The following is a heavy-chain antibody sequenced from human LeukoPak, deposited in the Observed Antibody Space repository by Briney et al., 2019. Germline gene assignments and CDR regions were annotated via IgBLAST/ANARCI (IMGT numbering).Heavy chain of an antibody. D-gene: IGHD1-1*01. Sequence: PSETLSLTCTVSGGSINRYYWGGVRQPAGKGLEWIGRIYPTGTTNYSPSFKSRLTMSLDMSKNQFSLKLRSVTAADTAVYYCERQGYTASQYFVYHWSQGTLVTVSS. J-gene: IGHJ5*02. CDR2: IYPTGTT. CDR3: ERQGYTASQYFVYH. CDR1: GGSINRYY. V-gene: IGHV4-4*07.